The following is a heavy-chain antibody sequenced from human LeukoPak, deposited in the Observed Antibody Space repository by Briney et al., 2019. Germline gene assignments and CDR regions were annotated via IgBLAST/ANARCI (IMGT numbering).Heavy chain of an antibody. Sequence: GGSLRLSCVASGFTFSSYWMTWVRQAPGKGLEWVANIKTDGSQIYYVDSVKGRFTISRDNAKNPLYLQMNSLRAEDTALYYCAKDIKGYYYYMDVWGKGTTVTISS. D-gene: IGHD1-14*01. CDR2: IKTDGSQI. V-gene: IGHV3-7*03. CDR3: AKDIKGYYYYMDV. CDR1: GFTFSSYW. J-gene: IGHJ6*03.